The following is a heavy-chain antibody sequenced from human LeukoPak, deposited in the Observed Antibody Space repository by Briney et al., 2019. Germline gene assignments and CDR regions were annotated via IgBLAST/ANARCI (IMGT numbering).Heavy chain of an antibody. Sequence: APVNVSCKSCGYTFPSYDMHGVRQAPGQRREWMGWINAGNGNKKYSQKFQGRVTNTRDTSASTAYIKMSSLRSKDTAVYYCARDYWVRWVGDGPGTAHFDDWGQGTLVTVSS. CDR3: ARDYWVRWVGDGPGTAHFDD. V-gene: IGHV1-3*01. CDR1: GYTFPSYD. CDR2: INAGNGNK. D-gene: IGHD3-10*01. J-gene: IGHJ4*02.